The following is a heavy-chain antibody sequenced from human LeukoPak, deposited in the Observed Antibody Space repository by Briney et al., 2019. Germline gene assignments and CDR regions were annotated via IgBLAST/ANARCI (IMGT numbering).Heavy chain of an antibody. Sequence: ASVKVSCKASGYTFTSYGISWVRQAPGQGLEWMGWISAYNGNTNYAQKLQGRVTMTTDTSTSTAYMELRSLRSDDTAVYYCAGDRALRVTRGFDYWGQGTLVTVSS. CDR3: AGDRALRVTRGFDY. CDR2: ISAYNGNT. D-gene: IGHD4-11*01. V-gene: IGHV1-18*01. CDR1: GYTFTSYG. J-gene: IGHJ4*02.